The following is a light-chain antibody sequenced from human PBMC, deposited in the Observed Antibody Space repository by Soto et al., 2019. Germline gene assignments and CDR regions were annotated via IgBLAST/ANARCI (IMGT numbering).Light chain of an antibody. V-gene: IGKV1-8*01. CDR3: QQYDSYPLT. CDR1: QGISSY. Sequence: AIRMTQSPSSFSASTGDRVTITCRASQGISSYLAWYQQKPGRAPKLLIYAASTLQSGVPSRFSGSGSGTDFTLTMNCLQSEDFATYHCQQYDSYPLTFGPGTKVDI. CDR2: AAS. J-gene: IGKJ3*01.